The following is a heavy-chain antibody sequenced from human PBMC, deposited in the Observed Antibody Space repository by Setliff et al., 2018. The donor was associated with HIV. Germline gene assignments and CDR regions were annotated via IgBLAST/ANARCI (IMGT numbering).Heavy chain of an antibody. V-gene: IGHV4-39*07. Sequence: KPSETLSLTCTVSGGSISSSSYYWGWVRQPPGKGLEWIGSIYYSGSTYYNPSLKSRVTISVDTSKNQFSLKLSSVTAADTAVYFCVRDQPQDYDSLTGYYTGRYFDYWGRGTLVTVSS. CDR3: VRDQPQDYDSLTGYYTGRYFDY. D-gene: IGHD3-9*01. CDR2: IYYSGST. J-gene: IGHJ4*02. CDR1: GGSISSSSYY.